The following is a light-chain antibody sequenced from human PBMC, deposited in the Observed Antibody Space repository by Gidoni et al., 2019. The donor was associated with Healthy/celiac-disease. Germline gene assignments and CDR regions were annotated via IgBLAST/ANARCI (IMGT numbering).Light chain of an antibody. V-gene: IGKV1-39*01. CDR3: QQRYSTPRT. CDR2: AAS. CDR1: QSIRSY. J-gene: IGKJ2*01. Sequence: IQLTQSPSSLSASVGDRVTITCRASQSIRSYLNWYQQKPGKAPKLLIYAASSLQSGVPSRFSGSGAGTDVILTISSLQPEDVATYYCQQRYSTPRTFGQGTKLEIK.